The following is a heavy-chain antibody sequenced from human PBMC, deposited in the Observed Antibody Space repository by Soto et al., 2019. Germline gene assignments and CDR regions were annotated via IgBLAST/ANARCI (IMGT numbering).Heavy chain of an antibody. CDR2: IYYSGST. Sequence: YDGGGIRKPKGKGLEWIGYIYYSGSTNYNPSLKSRVTISVDTSKNQFSLKLSSVTAADTAVYYCARRDYSSSSEFDYWGQGTLVTVS. CDR1: YD. CDR3: ARRDYSSSSEFDY. V-gene: IGHV4-59*08. D-gene: IGHD6-6*01. J-gene: IGHJ4*02.